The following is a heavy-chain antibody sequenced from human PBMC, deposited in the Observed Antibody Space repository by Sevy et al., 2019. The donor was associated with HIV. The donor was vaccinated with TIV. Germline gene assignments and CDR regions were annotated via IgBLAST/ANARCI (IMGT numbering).Heavy chain of an antibody. CDR3: AGRWGSTSCYIDY. CDR2: IYHSGST. D-gene: IGHD2-2*02. V-gene: IGHV4-38-2*01. CDR1: GYSISSGYY. Sequence: SETLSLTCAVSGYSISSGYYWGWIRQPPGKGLEWIGSIYHSGSTYYNPSLKSRVTISVDTSKNQFSLKLGSVTAADTAVYYCAGRWGSTSCYIDYWGQGTLVTVSS. J-gene: IGHJ4*02.